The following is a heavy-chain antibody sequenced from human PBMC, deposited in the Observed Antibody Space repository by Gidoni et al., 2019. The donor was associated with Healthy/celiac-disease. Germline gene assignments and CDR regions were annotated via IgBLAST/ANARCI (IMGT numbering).Heavy chain of an antibody. D-gene: IGHD1-1*01. V-gene: IGHV2-5*02. CDR3: AHSTTGTTWDY. Sequence: QITSKQSGPTPVKPTQTLTLTCTFAGFSLSTSGVGVGWIRQPPGQALEWFALIYWDDDKSYSPSLKSRLTITKDTSKNRVVLTMTNMDPVDTATYYGAHSTTGTTWDYWGQGTLVTVSS. CDR1: GFSLSTSGVG. J-gene: IGHJ4*02. CDR2: IYWDDDK.